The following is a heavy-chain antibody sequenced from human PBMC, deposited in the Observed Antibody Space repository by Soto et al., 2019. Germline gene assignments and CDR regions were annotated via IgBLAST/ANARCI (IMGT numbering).Heavy chain of an antibody. CDR3: VRDPQRNDY. J-gene: IGHJ4*02. D-gene: IGHD2-2*01. V-gene: IGHV1-18*04. Sequence: QVQLVQSGAEVKKPGASVKVSCKASGYDFSSYGISWVRQAPGQGLEWMGWISASNGNRDYVQQFQGRVTMTSGTSRTTAYMELRSLRSDDTAVYYCVRDPQRNDYWGQGTLVNVSS. CDR1: GYDFSSYG. CDR2: ISASNGNR.